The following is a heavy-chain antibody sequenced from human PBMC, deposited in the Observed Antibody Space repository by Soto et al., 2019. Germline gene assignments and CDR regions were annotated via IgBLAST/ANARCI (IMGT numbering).Heavy chain of an antibody. J-gene: IGHJ4*02. D-gene: IGHD3-22*01. CDR3: AKEYYYDSSFDY. V-gene: IGHV3-23*01. CDR2: ISGRGDEI. CDR1: GITFSDFA. Sequence: GGSLRLFCAASGITFSDFAMGWLRQTTGKGLEWVSTISGRGDEIYYADSVKGRFTISRDNSRSTLYLQMNSLRAEDTAVYFCAKEYYYDSSFDYWGQGVLVTVSS.